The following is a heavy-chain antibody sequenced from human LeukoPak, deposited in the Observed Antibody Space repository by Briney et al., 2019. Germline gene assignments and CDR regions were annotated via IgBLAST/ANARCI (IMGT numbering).Heavy chain of an antibody. CDR1: GGSFSGYY. CDR3: ARHPGISLLYRGSGWFDP. D-gene: IGHD2-2*02. V-gene: IGHV4-34*01. CDR2: INHSGST. J-gene: IGHJ5*02. Sequence: SETLSLTCAVYGGSFSGYYWSWIRQPPGKGLEWIGEINHSGSTNYNPSLKSRVTISVDTSKNQFSLKLSSVTAADTAVYYCARHPGISLLYRGSGWFDPWGQGTLVTVSS.